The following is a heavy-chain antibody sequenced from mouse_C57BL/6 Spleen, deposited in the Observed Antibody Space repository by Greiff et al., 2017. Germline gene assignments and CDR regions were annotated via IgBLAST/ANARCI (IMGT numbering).Heavy chain of an antibody. Sequence: QVQLKESGPGLVAPSQSLSITCTVSGFSLISYGVHWVRQPPGKGLEWLVVIWSDGSKTYNSALKSRLSISKDNSKGQVFLTMNSLQTDDTAMYYCARHVYDGCYEGCALDDWGKGTSVTVSS. J-gene: IGHJ4*01. D-gene: IGHD2-3*01. CDR1: GFSLISYG. V-gene: IGHV2-6-1*01. CDR3: ARHVYDGCYEGCALDD. CDR2: IWSDGSK.